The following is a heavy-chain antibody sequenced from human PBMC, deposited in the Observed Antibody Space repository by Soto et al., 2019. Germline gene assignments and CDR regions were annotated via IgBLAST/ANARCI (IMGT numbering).Heavy chain of an antibody. Sequence: ASVKVSCTASGYMFTTYGISWVRQAPGQGLEWVAWISGSNGNTDYGKKFQGRVNVTTETSTSTVYLEVRSLRFDDTAVYYCAGDGGTYRAHFYFEHWGPGTLVTV. CDR3: AGDGGTYRAHFYFEH. D-gene: IGHD3-16*01. V-gene: IGHV1-18*04. CDR1: GYMFTTYG. CDR2: ISGSNGNT. J-gene: IGHJ4*02.